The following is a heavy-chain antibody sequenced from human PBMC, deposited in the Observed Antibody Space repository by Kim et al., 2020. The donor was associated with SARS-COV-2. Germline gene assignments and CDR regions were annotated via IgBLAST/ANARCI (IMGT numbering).Heavy chain of an antibody. J-gene: IGHJ4*02. CDR3: AKDHEAAAAVFDY. CDR1: GFTFSSYA. Sequence: GGSLRLSCAASGFTFSSYAMSWVRQAPGKGLEWVSVIYSGGSSTYCADSVKGRFTISRDNAKNTLYLQMNSLRAEDTAVYYCAKDHEAAAAVFDYWGQGTLVTVSS. V-gene: IGHV3-23*03. CDR2: IYSGGSST. D-gene: IGHD6-13*01.